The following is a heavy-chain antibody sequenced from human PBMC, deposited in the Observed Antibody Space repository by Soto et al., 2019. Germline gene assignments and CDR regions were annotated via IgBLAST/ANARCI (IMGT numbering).Heavy chain of an antibody. J-gene: IGHJ4*02. CDR3: ANFKDWNYPITC. CDR1: GFTFSSYA. Sequence: EVQLLESGGGLVQPGGSLRLSCAASGFTFSSYAMSWVRQAPGKGLEWVSAISGSGGSTYYADSVKGRFTISRDNSKNTLYLQMNSLSAEDTAVYYCANFKDWNYPITCWGQGTLVTVSS. V-gene: IGHV3-23*01. CDR2: ISGSGGST. D-gene: IGHD1-7*01.